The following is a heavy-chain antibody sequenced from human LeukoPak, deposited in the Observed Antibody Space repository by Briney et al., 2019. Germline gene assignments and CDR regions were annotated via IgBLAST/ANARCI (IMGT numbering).Heavy chain of an antibody. Sequence: GASVKVSCKASGYTFTSYYMHWVRQAPGQGLEWMGLINPTGGSTGYAQKLQGRVTMTTDTSTSTAYMELRSLRSDDTAVYYCARDMFPGSSGVVIKNMDIWGKGTTVTVSS. CDR3: ARDMFPGSSGVVIKNMDI. D-gene: IGHD3-3*01. J-gene: IGHJ6*03. CDR1: GYTFTSYY. V-gene: IGHV1-46*01. CDR2: INPTGGST.